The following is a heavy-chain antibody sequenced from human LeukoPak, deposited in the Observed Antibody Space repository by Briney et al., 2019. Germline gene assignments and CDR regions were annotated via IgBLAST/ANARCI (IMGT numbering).Heavy chain of an antibody. CDR1: GFTFSSYA. J-gene: IGHJ4*02. CDR2: ISYDGSNK. V-gene: IGHV3-30-3*01. Sequence: PGGSLRLSCAASGFTFSSYAMHWVRQAPGKGLEWVAVISYDGSNKYYADSVKGRFTISRDNAKKSLYLQMNSLRAEVTAVYYCARDPTTYDSSGYYGYWGQGTLVTVSS. CDR3: ARDPTTYDSSGYYGY. D-gene: IGHD3-22*01.